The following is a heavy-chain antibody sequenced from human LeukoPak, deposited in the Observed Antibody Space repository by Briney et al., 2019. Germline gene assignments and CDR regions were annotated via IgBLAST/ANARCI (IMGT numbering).Heavy chain of an antibody. Sequence: SETLSLTCTVSGGSISSGSYYWSWIRQPAGKGLEWIGRIYTSGSTNYNPSLKRRVTISVDTSKNQFSLKLSTVTAADTAVHYCARVTTSGYYYYYMDVWGKGTTVTVSS. CDR2: IYTSGST. CDR1: GGSISSGSYY. V-gene: IGHV4-61*02. J-gene: IGHJ6*03. D-gene: IGHD1-1*01. CDR3: ARVTTSGYYYYYMDV.